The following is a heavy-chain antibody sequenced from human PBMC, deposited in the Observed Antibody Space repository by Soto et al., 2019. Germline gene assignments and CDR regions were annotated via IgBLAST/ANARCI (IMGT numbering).Heavy chain of an antibody. J-gene: IGHJ6*02. V-gene: IGHV3-72*01. CDR2: SRNEAKSYST. Sequence: EVQLVESGGGVAQPGGSLRLSCAASGFRFRDFYMDWVRQAPGKGLEWIGRSRNEAKSYSTDYAASVKGRFTISRHQSENLLFLQLKSLQIEDTGTYYCLFNYYGLDVLGQGTPVTVSS. CDR3: LFNYYGLDV. CDR1: GFRFRDFY.